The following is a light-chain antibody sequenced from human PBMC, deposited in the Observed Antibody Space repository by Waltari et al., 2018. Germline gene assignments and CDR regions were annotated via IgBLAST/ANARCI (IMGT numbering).Light chain of an antibody. CDR3: QQDLNAFPT. J-gene: IGKJ4*01. CDR2: WAS. V-gene: IGKV4-1*01. Sequence: DIVMTQSPDSLAVSLGERATINCKSSRSVLYSGNNYNYLAWYQQKPGQPPKLLIYWASTRESGVPDRCSGSGSGTDLILTINILQAEDVAVDYFQQDLNAFPTFGGGTKMEIK. CDR1: RSVLYSGNNYNY.